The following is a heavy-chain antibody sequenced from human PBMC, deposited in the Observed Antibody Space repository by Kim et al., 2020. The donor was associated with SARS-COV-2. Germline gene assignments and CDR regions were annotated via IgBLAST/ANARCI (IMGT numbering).Heavy chain of an antibody. Sequence: GGSLRLSCTASGFTFGDYAMSWFRQAPGKGLEWVGFIRSKAYGGTTEYAASVKGRFTISRDDSKSIAYLQMNSLKTEDTAVYYCLLREVVTEVNNVHDYWGQGTLVTVSS. CDR3: LLREVVTEVNNVHDY. CDR1: GFTFGDYA. D-gene: IGHD2-21*02. V-gene: IGHV3-49*03. J-gene: IGHJ4*02. CDR2: IRSKAYGGTT.